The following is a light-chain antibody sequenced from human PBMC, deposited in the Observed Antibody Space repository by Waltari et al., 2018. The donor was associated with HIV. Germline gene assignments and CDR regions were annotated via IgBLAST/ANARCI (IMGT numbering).Light chain of an antibody. J-gene: IGKJ5*01. CDR3: QQRSNWPPIT. CDR1: PGVTSY. V-gene: IGKV3-11*01. CDR2: DAS. Sequence: EIVLTQSPATLSLSPGERVTLCCRASPGVTSYVPWYQHKPSQAPRLLIYDASNRATGIPARFSGSGSVTDFTLTISSLEPEDFAVYYCQQRSNWPPITFGQGTRLEIK.